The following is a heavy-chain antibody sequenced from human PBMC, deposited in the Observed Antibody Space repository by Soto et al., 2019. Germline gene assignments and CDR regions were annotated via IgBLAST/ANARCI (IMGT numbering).Heavy chain of an antibody. Sequence: PRGSLRISCAASGFTFISYAMSWVRQAPGKGLEWVSAISGSGGSTYYADSVKGRLTISRDNSKNTLYLQMNSLRAEDTAVYYCAKDRDYVWGSYRYTPAPFDYWGQGTLVTVSS. CDR3: AKDRDYVWGSYRYTPAPFDY. CDR2: ISGSGGST. D-gene: IGHD3-16*02. J-gene: IGHJ4*02. V-gene: IGHV3-23*01. CDR1: GFTFISYA.